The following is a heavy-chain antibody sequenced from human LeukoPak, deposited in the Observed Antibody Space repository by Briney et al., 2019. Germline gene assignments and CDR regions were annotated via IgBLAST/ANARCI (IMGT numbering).Heavy chain of an antibody. V-gene: IGHV4-30-4*01. Sequence: SQTLSLTCTVSGGSISSGDYYWSWIRQAPGKGLEWIGYIYYSGTTYYNPSLKSRVTISVDTSKNQFSLKLSSVTAADTAVYYCARQGYSYGNFDYWAREPWSPSPQ. CDR2: IYYSGTT. CDR3: ARQGYSYGNFDY. CDR1: GGSISSGDYY. D-gene: IGHD5-18*01. J-gene: IGHJ4*02.